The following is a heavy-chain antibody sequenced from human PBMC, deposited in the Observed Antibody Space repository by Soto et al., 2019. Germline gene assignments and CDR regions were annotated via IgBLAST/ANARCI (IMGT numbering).Heavy chain of an antibody. V-gene: IGHV4-30-4*01. D-gene: IGHD7-27*01. CDR1: GDSISNLDYF. Sequence: SETLSLTCSVSGDSISNLDYFWAWIRQPPGQALEYIGYIYKIATTYYNPSFESRVAISVDKSKSQFALNVTSVTAADTAVYFCARGRYCLTGRCFPNWFDSWGQGALVTVS. CDR3: ARGRYCLTGRCFPNWFDS. CDR2: IYKIATT. J-gene: IGHJ5*01.